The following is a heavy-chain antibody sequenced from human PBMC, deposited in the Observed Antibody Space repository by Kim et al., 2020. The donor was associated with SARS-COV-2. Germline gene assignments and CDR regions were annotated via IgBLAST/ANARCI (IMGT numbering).Heavy chain of an antibody. V-gene: IGHV3-21*01. CDR3: ARGELLYPVYWFDP. CDR2: ISTSSTYI. CDR1: GFTFSSYS. Sequence: GGSLRLSCAASGFTFSSYSMNLVRQAPGKGLEWVSSISTSSTYIYYADSLRGRFTISRDDAKNALYLQMNSLRVEDTAIYYCARGELLYPVYWFDPWGQGTLVTVSS. J-gene: IGHJ5*02. D-gene: IGHD3-10*01.